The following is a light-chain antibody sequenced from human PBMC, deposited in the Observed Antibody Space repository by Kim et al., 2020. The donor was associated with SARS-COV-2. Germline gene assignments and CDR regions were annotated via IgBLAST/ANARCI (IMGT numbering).Light chain of an antibody. CDR2: QDN. V-gene: IGLV3-1*01. J-gene: IGLJ2*01. CDR1: KLGDKY. Sequence: SYELTQPPSVSVSPGQTASITCSGDKLGDKYASWYQLKPGQSPILVIYQDNKRPSGIPERFSGSNSGNTATLTISGTQGMDEADYYCQAWDSSTVVFGGGTQLTVL. CDR3: QAWDSSTVV.